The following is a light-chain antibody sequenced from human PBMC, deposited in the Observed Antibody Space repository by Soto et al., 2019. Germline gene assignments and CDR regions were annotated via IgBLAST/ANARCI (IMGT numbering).Light chain of an antibody. CDR2: GAS. Sequence: IGMTQCAATLSVSPGERATLSCRASQSVXSNLGWYQQKPGQAPRVLXYGASTRATGIPARLSGSGSGTEFTLTISSLQSEDFAVYYCQRYNSGTLTFGGGTKVDI. CDR1: QSVXSN. CDR3: QRYNSGTLT. J-gene: IGKJ4*01. V-gene: IGKV3-15*01.